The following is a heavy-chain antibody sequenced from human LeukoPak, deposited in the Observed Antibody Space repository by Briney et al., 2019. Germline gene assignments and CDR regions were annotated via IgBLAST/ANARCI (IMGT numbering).Heavy chain of an antibody. V-gene: IGHV1-2*02. J-gene: IGHJ4*02. CDR3: AAVFGSGYYYYFDY. Sequence: ASVKVSCKASGYTFTGYYMHWVRQAPGQGLEWLGWIHPNNGGTNYGQKFQGRVTMTRDTSISTAYMELSRLISEDTAVYYCAAVFGSGYYYYFDYWGRGTLVTVSS. CDR2: IHPNNGGT. D-gene: IGHD3-22*01. CDR1: GYTFTGYY.